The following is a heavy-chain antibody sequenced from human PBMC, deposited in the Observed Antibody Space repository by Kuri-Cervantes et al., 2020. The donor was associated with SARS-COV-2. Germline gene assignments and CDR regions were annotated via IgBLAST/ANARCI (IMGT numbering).Heavy chain of an antibody. D-gene: IGHD1-26*01. J-gene: IGHJ6*02. Sequence: GGSLRLSCAASGFTFSSYAMHWVRQAPGKGLEWVAIISYDGSNKYYADSAKGRFTISRDNSKNTLYLQMNSLRAEDTAVYYCARSGVTVGATSSYYYYYYGMDVWGQGATVTVSS. CDR2: ISYDGSNK. CDR1: GFTFSSYA. V-gene: IGHV3-30-3*01. CDR3: ARSGVTVGATSSYYYYYYGMDV.